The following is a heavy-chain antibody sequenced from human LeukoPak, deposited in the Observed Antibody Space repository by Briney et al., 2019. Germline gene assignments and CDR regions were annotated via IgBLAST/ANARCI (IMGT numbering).Heavy chain of an antibody. J-gene: IGHJ3*02. CDR2: IYHSGST. CDR3: ARTSIAARRANAFDI. CDR1: GGSISSYY. V-gene: IGHV4-59*12. D-gene: IGHD6-6*01. Sequence: PSETLSLTCTVSGGSISSYYWSWIRQPPGKGLEWIGYIYHSGSTYYNPSLKSRVTISVDRSKNQFSLKPSSVTAADTAVYYCARTSIAARRANAFDIWGQGTMVTVSS.